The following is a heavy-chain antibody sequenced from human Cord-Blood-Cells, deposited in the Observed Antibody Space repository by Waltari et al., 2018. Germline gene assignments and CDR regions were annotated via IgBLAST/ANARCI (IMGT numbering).Heavy chain of an antibody. CDR2: IYSGGST. J-gene: IGHJ4*02. D-gene: IGHD4-17*01. V-gene: IGHV3-53*01. CDR1: GFTVRSTY. CDR3: AREDYGGNGG. Sequence: EVQLVESGGGLIQPGGSLRLSCAAHGFTVRSTYLRWVRQAPGKGLEWFSVIYSGGSTYYADSVKGRFTISRDNSKNTLYLQMNSLRAEDTAVYYCAREDYGGNGGWGQGTLVTVSS.